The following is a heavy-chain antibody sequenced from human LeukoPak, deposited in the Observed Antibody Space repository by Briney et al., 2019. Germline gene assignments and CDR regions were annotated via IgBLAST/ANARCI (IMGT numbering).Heavy chain of an antibody. CDR3: ASWSAGIAVAGYLY. V-gene: IGHV4-34*01. J-gene: IGHJ4*02. CDR1: GGSFSGYY. Sequence: PSETLSLTCAVYGGSFSGYYWSWIRQPPGKGLEWIGEINHSGSTNYNPSLKSRVTISVDTSKNQFSLKLSSVTAADTAVYYCASWSAGIAVAGYLYWGQGTLVTVSS. CDR2: INHSGST. D-gene: IGHD6-19*01.